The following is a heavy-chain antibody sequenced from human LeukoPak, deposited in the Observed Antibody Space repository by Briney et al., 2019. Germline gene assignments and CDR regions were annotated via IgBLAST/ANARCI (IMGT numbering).Heavy chain of an antibody. CDR2: ISESGDDT. CDR3: ARRAGAYSHPYDY. V-gene: IGHV3-23*01. Sequence: GGSLRLSCAGSGFTFNTYAMSWVRQAPGKGLEWLSSISESGDDTYNADSVKGRFTISRDNSKNTLYLQMNSLRAEDTAVYYCARRAGAYSHPYDYWGQGTLVTVSS. J-gene: IGHJ4*02. D-gene: IGHD4/OR15-4a*01. CDR1: GFTFNTYA.